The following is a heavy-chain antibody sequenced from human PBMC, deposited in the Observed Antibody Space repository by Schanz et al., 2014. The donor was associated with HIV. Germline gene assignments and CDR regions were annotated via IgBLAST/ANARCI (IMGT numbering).Heavy chain of an antibody. Sequence: VQLVESGGGVVQPGRSPTLSCAASGFTFSKYGMHWVRQAPGKGLEWVANIKADGSERYYVDSVRGRFTISRDNARNSIYLQMSNLRAEDTAVYYCATSIYTFGKGSFDYWGQGTLVTVSS. CDR3: ATSIYTFGKGSFDY. J-gene: IGHJ4*02. CDR2: IKADGSER. V-gene: IGHV3-7*01. CDR1: GFTFSKYG. D-gene: IGHD5-18*01.